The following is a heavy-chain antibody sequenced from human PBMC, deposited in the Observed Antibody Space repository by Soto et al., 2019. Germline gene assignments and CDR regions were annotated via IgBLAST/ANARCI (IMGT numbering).Heavy chain of an antibody. CDR1: GGSISSYY. V-gene: IGHV4-59*01. J-gene: IGHJ6*01. CDR3: ARVQSTSWGYYYAVDV. CDR2: ISYSGST. D-gene: IGHD2-2*01. Sequence: QVQLQESGPGLVKPSETLSLTCRISGGSISSYYWNWIRQAPGKGLEWIGLISYSGSTNYNPALTSRVTISVDTSKDQISLSLNSVTAADTAVYYCARVQSTSWGYYYAVDVWGQGTTVTVSS.